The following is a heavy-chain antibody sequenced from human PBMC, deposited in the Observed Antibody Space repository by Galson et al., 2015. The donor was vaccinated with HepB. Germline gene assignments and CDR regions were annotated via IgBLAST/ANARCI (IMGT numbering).Heavy chain of an antibody. D-gene: IGHD1-14*01. V-gene: IGHV4-34*01. J-gene: IGHJ3*02. CDR3: AGMSFPRSFDI. Sequence: ETLSLTCGVYGGSFTDYYWNWIRQPPGKGLEWIGEINHSGSTNYNPSLKSRVTISIDTSKNQFSLKLNSMTAADTAVYYCAGMSFPRSFDIWGQGTMVTVSS. CDR2: INHSGST. CDR1: GGSFTDYY.